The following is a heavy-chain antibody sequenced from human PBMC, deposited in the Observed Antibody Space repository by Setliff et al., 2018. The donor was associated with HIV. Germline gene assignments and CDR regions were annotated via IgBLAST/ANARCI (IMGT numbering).Heavy chain of an antibody. CDR1: GGSISSGSYY. V-gene: IGHV4-61*01. CDR2: IYSSGST. CDR3: ASFFVTTVTNQDY. D-gene: IGHD4-17*01. Sequence: SETLSLTCTVSGGSISSGSYYWSWIRQPPGKGLEWIGYIYSSGSTNYSPSLKSRVTISADTSKNQFSLKLTSVTAADTAMYYRASFFVTTVTNQDYWGQGTPVTVSS. J-gene: IGHJ4*02.